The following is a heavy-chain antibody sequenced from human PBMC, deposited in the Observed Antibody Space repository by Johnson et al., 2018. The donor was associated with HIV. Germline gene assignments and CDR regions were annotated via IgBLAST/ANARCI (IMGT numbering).Heavy chain of an antibody. CDR2: ISYDGGSK. CDR1: GFTFSSYG. Sequence: QVQLVESGGGVVQPGRSLRLSCAASGFTFSSYGMHWVRQAPGKGLEWVAVISYDGGSKYYADSVKGRFTVSRDNSKNTLYLQINSLRPEDTAVYYCARYCSGGSCYSVWQKNYAFDIWGQGTMVTVSS. D-gene: IGHD2-15*01. CDR3: ARYCSGGSCYSVWQKNYAFDI. J-gene: IGHJ3*02. V-gene: IGHV3-30*19.